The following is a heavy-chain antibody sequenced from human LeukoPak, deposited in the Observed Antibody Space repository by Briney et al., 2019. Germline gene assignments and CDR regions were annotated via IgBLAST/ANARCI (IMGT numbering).Heavy chain of an antibody. CDR2: ISAYNGNT. Sequence: ASVKVSCKAYGYTFTSYGISWVRQAPGQGLEWMGWISAYNGNTNYAQKLQGRVTMTTDTSTSTAYMELRSLRSDDTAVYYCATVTVAGSFDYWGQGTLVTVSS. D-gene: IGHD6-19*01. V-gene: IGHV1-18*01. CDR3: ATVTVAGSFDY. J-gene: IGHJ4*02. CDR1: GYTFTSYG.